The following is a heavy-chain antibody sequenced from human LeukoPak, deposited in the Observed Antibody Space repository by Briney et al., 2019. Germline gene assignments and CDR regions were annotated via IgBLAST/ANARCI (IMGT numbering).Heavy chain of an antibody. D-gene: IGHD1-26*01. CDR2: IYSGGST. CDR3: ARGATGAFDI. CDR1: GFTVSSNY. J-gene: IGHJ3*02. V-gene: IGHV3-66*02. Sequence: SGGSLRLSCAASGFTVSSNYMSWVRQAPGKGLEWVSVIYSGGSTYYADSVKGRFTISRDNPKNTLYLQMNSLRAEDTAVYYCARGATGAFDIWGQGTMVTVSS.